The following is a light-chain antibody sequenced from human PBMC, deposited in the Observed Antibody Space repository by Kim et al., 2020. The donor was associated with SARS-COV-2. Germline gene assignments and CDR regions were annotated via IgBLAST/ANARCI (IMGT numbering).Light chain of an antibody. CDR2: DVS. CDR1: SSDVGGYTY. V-gene: IGLV2-14*03. CDR3: SSYTSSSTYV. Sequence: GQSITISSTGTSSDVGGYTYVSWYHQHPGKAPKLMIYDVSNRPSGVSNRFSGSKSGNTASLTISGLQAEDEADYYCSSYTSSSTYVFGTGTKVTVL. J-gene: IGLJ1*01.